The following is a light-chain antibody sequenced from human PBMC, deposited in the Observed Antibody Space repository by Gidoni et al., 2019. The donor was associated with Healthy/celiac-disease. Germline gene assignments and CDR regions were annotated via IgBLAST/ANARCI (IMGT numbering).Light chain of an antibody. CDR2: ASS. V-gene: IGKV1-9*01. J-gene: IGKJ5*01. Sequence: DIHLTQSPSFLSASLGDRVTITCRASQGISTFLAWYQQKPGRAPKLLISASSTLQSGVPSRFSGSVSVREFALTISSLQPEDFATYYCQQVDSYPTFGQGTRLEIK. CDR1: QGISTF. CDR3: QQVDSYPT.